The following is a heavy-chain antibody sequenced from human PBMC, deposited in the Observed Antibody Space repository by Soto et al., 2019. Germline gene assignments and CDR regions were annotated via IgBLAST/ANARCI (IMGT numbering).Heavy chain of an antibody. J-gene: IGHJ4*02. D-gene: IGHD7-27*01. CDR3: AKDGPQPGRRNWGTAMPGYY. CDR2: IKQDGSEK. V-gene: IGHV3-7*04. Sequence: EVQLVESGGGLVQPGGSLRLSCAASGFTFSSYWMSWVRQAPGKGLEWVANIKQDGSEKYYVDSVKGRFTISRDNAKNSPDLQMNQLKAEDTAVFYWAKDGPQPGRRNWGTAMPGYYLGQGTLVNVS. CDR1: GFTFSSYW.